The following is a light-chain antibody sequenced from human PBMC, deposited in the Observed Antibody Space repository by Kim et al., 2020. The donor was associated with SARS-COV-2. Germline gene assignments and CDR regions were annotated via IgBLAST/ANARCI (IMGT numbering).Light chain of an antibody. CDR2: GAS. V-gene: IGKV3-15*01. CDR1: QSVTSN. Sequence: SPGERATRSCRASQSVTSNLAWYQQKPGQAPRLLIYGASTRATGAPARFSGSGSGTEFTLTISSLQSEDFALYYCQQYNDWPPLTFGGGTKVDIK. J-gene: IGKJ4*01. CDR3: QQYNDWPPLT.